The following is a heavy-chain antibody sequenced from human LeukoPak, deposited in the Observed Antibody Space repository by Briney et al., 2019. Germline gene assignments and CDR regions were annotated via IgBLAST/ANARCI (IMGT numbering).Heavy chain of an antibody. V-gene: IGHV3-21*01. J-gene: IGHJ4*02. CDR3: ARDLELWLNY. D-gene: IGHD5-18*01. CDR1: GFTFSSYS. CDR2: ISSSSSYI. Sequence: GGSLRLSCAASGFTFSSYSMNWVRQAPGKGLEWVSSISSSSSYIYYADSVKGRFNISRDNAKNSLYLQMNSLRAEDTAVYYCARDLELWLNYWGQGTLVTVSS.